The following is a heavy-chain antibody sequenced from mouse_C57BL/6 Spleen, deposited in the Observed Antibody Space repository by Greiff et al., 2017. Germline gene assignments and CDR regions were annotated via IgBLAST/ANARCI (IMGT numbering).Heavy chain of an antibody. J-gene: IGHJ2*01. V-gene: IGHV5-6*01. CDR1: GFTFSSYG. CDR3: ASLTGTRGDYFDY. Sequence: LQLQQSGGDLVKPGGSLKLSCAASGFTFSSYGMSWVRQTPDKRLEWVATISSGGSYTYYPDSVKGRFTISRDNAKNTLYLQMSSLKSEDTAMYYCASLTGTRGDYFDYWGQGTTLTVSS. D-gene: IGHD4-1*01. CDR2: ISSGGSYT.